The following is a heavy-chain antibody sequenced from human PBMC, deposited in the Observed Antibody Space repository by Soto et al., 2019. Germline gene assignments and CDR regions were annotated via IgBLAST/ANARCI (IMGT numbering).Heavy chain of an antibody. CDR1: DASISSGGFY. CDR3: ARALPSELAFAI. Sequence: SETLSLTCTVSDASISSGGFYWSWIRQHPGEGLEWIGYIYYSANTYYNPSLKSRVTISLDTSKNQFSLKLNSVTAADTAVYFCARALPSELAFAIWGQGTVVTVSS. V-gene: IGHV4-31*03. D-gene: IGHD1-7*01. CDR2: IYYSANT. J-gene: IGHJ3*02.